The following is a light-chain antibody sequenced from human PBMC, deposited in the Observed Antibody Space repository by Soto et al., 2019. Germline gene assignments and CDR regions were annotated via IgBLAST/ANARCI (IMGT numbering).Light chain of an antibody. Sequence: DIVMTQTPLSLSVTPGQPASISCKSSQSLLLSDGKTYLYWYLQRAGQPPQLLVYEVANRFSGVPARCSGSGSEADFTRKISRLEAEDVGVYFCMQSSQFPLTFGQGTKVEIK. CDR1: QSLLLSDGKTY. CDR2: EVA. V-gene: IGKV2D-29*01. CDR3: MQSSQFPLT. J-gene: IGKJ4*02.